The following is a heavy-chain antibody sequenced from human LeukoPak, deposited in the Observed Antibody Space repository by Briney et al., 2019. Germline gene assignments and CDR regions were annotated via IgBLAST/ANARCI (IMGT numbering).Heavy chain of an antibody. CDR1: GGSFSGYY. V-gene: IGHV4-34*01. J-gene: IGHJ5*02. Sequence: PSETLSLTCAVYGGSFSGYYWSWIRQPPGKGLEWIGEINHSESTNYNPSLKSRVTISVDTSKNQFSLKLSSVTAADTAVYYCARFRKYYDFWSGHYNWFDPWGQGTLVTVSS. CDR2: INHSEST. CDR3: ARFRKYYDFWSGHYNWFDP. D-gene: IGHD3-3*01.